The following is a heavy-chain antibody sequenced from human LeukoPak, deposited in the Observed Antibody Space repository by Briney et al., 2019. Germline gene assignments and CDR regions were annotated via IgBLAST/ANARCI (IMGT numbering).Heavy chain of an antibody. Sequence: GGSLRLSCAASGFNFRNYAMSWVRQAPGKGLGWVSGISGSGGSTNYADSVKGRFTISRDNSKNTLYLQMNSLRVEDTAVYYCTKMSFFGSGSYGSWGQGTLVTVSS. V-gene: IGHV3-23*01. CDR3: TKMSFFGSGSYGS. D-gene: IGHD3-10*01. CDR2: ISGSGGST. CDR1: GFNFRNYA. J-gene: IGHJ5*02.